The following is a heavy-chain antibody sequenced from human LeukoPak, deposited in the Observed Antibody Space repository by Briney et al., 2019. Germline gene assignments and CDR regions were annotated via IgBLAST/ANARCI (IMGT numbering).Heavy chain of an antibody. V-gene: IGHV3-53*01. J-gene: IGHJ4*02. Sequence: GGSLRLSCTVSGFTVSSNSMSWVRQAPGKGLEWVSFIYSDNTHYSDSVKGRFTISRDNSKNTLYLQMNSLRAEDTAVYYCVRGCTSTSCYDYWGQGTLVTVSS. CDR1: GFTVSSNS. CDR3: VRGCTSTSCYDY. CDR2: IYSDNT. D-gene: IGHD2-2*01.